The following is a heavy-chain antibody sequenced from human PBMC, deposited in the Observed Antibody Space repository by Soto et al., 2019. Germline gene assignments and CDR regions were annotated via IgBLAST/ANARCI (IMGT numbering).Heavy chain of an antibody. CDR3: AREGRNTAPYSSGWYGTRGYDYGMDV. Sequence: ASVKVSCKASCYTFTSYGISWVRQAPGQGLEWMGWISAYNGNTNYAQKLQGRVTMTTDTSTSTAYMELRSLRSDDTAVYYCAREGRNTAPYSSGWYGTRGYDYGMDVWGKGTTVTVSS. CDR1: CYTFTSYG. D-gene: IGHD6-19*01. CDR2: ISAYNGNT. J-gene: IGHJ6*04. V-gene: IGHV1-18*01.